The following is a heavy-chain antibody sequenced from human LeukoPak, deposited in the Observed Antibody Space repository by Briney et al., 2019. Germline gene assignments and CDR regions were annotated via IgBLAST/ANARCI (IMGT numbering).Heavy chain of an antibody. CDR1: GGSISSYY. Sequence: SSETLSLTCTVSGGSISSYYWSWIRQPPGKGLEWIGYIYYSGSTNYNPSLKSRVTISVDTSKNQFSLKLSSVTAADTAVYYCARLGRDGYNFGRYYFERWGQGTLVTVSS. CDR3: ARLGRDGYNFGRYYFER. D-gene: IGHD5-24*01. CDR2: IYYSGST. V-gene: IGHV4-59*01. J-gene: IGHJ4*02.